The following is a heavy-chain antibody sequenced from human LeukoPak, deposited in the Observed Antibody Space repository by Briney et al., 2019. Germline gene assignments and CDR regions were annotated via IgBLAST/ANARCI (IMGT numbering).Heavy chain of an antibody. V-gene: IGHV5-51*01. D-gene: IGHD2-2*01. Sequence: GESLKISRKGAGYTFSTYWIGWGRRMPGKGVQWIGVIFPGDFDTRYSPSFQSQVTISADKSISTAYLQLSSLKASDTAIYYCARLVCSSTSCYSGFDFWGQGTLVTVSS. CDR1: GYTFSTYW. CDR2: IFPGDFDT. J-gene: IGHJ4*02. CDR3: ARLVCSSTSCYSGFDF.